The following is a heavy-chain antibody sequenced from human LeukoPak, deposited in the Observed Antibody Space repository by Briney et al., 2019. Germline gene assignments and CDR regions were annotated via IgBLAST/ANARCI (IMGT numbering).Heavy chain of an antibody. Sequence: SQTLSLTCVVSGDSVSSKNGAWIWITQSQPRGLEWLGKTYYSSKWYSDYAESMEDRMIISQDTSKNQYSLHLNSVTPAETAVYYCARDFGTTGWHTFDYWGQGTLVTVSS. CDR1: GDSVSSKNGA. CDR2: TYYSSKWYS. D-gene: IGHD6-19*01. J-gene: IGHJ4*02. CDR3: ARDFGTTGWHTFDY. V-gene: IGHV6-1*01.